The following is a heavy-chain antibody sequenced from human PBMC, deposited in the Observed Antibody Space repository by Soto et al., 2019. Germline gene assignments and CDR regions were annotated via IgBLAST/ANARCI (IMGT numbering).Heavy chain of an antibody. CDR2: VSGGGAST. CDR3: AKTQNFNGYYAGLDS. D-gene: IGHD3-3*01. CDR1: GFSYAGYA. J-gene: IGHJ4*02. V-gene: IGHV3-23*01. Sequence: PGGSLRRSFIVSGFSYAGYALAWVRQAPGKGLEWAAAVSGGGASTYYAYSVKGRFSISRDKSGNMVYLQMNSLTAEDTAVYYCAKTQNFNGYYAGLDSWGQGTRVTVSS.